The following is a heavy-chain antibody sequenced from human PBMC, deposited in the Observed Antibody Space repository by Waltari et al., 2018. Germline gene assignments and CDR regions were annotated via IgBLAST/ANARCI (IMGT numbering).Heavy chain of an antibody. Sequence: VRLQESGPGLVKPSATLPLTCTVSGHSISSPYYWGWIRQPPGKGLEWMGNIYHSGNTYYNPSLKSRVTLSVDTSKNQFSLKLNSVTAADTAVYYCARGPPIVGAMDYWGQGTLVTVSS. CDR1: GHSISSPYY. J-gene: IGHJ4*02. D-gene: IGHD1-26*01. V-gene: IGHV4-38-2*02. CDR2: IYHSGNT. CDR3: ARGPPIVGAMDY.